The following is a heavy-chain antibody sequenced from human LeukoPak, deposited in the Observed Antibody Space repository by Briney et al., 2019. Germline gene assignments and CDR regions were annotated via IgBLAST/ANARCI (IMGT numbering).Heavy chain of an antibody. CDR3: ARVSPRRYSSSWYDKFDYYYYMDV. CDR2: IYTSGST. CDR1: GGSISSYY. Sequence: SETLSLTCTVSGGSISSYYWSWIRQPAGKGLEWIGRIYTSGSTNYNPSLKSRVTMSVDTSKNQLSLKLSSVTAADTAVYYCARVSPRRYSSSWYDKFDYYYYMDVWGKGTTVTVSS. V-gene: IGHV4-4*07. J-gene: IGHJ6*03. D-gene: IGHD6-13*01.